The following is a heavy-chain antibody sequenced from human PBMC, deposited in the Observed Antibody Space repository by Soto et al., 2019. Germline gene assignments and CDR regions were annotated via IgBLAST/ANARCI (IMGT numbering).Heavy chain of an antibody. V-gene: IGHV3-73*01. CDR3: AKRSDDYGDNFAY. J-gene: IGHJ4*02. CDR2: IRSKANSYAT. Sequence: RWVLQNTSKGLEWVGRIRSKANSYATAYAASVKGRFTISRDDSKNTVYLQMNSLRAEDTAVYYCAKRSDDYGDNFAYWGQGTLVTVSS. D-gene: IGHD4-17*01.